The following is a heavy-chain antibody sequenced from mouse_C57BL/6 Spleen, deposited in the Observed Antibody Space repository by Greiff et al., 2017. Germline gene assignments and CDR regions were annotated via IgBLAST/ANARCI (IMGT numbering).Heavy chain of an antibody. Sequence: EVQGVESGGGLVKPGGSLKLSCAASGFTFSSYTMSWVRQTPEKRLEWVATISGGGGNTYYPDSVKGRFTISRDNAKNTLYLQMSSLRSEDTALYYCARPPYGSSRWCFDVWGTGTTVTVSS. CDR3: ARPPYGSSRWCFDV. D-gene: IGHD1-1*01. J-gene: IGHJ1*03. CDR2: ISGGGGNT. V-gene: IGHV5-9*01. CDR1: GFTFSSYT.